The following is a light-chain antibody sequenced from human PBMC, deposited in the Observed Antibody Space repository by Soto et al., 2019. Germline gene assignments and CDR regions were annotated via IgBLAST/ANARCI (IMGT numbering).Light chain of an antibody. CDR1: SSDVGNYNY. J-gene: IGLJ3*02. CDR2: EVT. Sequence: QSALTKPPSASGSPGQSITISCTGTSSDVGNYNYVSWYQQHPGKVPKLMIYEVTKRPSGVPDRFSGSKSGNTASLTVSGLQAEDEADYYCSSYAGSDNFVFGGGTKLTVL. CDR3: SSYAGSDNFV. V-gene: IGLV2-8*01.